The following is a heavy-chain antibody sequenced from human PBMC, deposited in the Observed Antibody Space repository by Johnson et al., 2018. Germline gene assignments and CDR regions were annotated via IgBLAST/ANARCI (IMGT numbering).Heavy chain of an antibody. Sequence: QVQLVQSGGGVVQPGRSXRLSCAASGFTFSSYGMHWVRQAPGKGLEWVAVIWYDGSNKYYADSVKGRFTISSDNSKNTLDLQMNSLRAEDTAVYYCARDGLVVAAKGNYYYYYYMDVWGKGTTVTVSS. D-gene: IGHD2-15*01. V-gene: IGHV3-33*01. CDR2: IWYDGSNK. CDR1: GFTFSSYG. CDR3: ARDGLVVAAKGNYYYYYYMDV. J-gene: IGHJ6*03.